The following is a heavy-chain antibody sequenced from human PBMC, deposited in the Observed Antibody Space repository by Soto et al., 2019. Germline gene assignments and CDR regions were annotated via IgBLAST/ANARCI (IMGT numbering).Heavy chain of an antibody. Sequence: QVQLQESGPGLVKPSETLSLTCTVSGGSISSDYWSWIRQPPGKGLEWIGYIYYNGYTNYNPSLKSQVTISVDTSKKQFALKMSSVTAADTAVYYCAKKAPGRVPFDYWGQGTLVTVSS. CDR1: GGSISSDY. D-gene: IGHD3-10*01. CDR2: IYYNGYT. V-gene: IGHV4-59*01. CDR3: AKKAPGRVPFDY. J-gene: IGHJ4*02.